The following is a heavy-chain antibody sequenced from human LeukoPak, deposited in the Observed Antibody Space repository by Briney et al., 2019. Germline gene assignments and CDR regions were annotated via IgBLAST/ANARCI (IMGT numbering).Heavy chain of an antibody. Sequence: GASVKVSCKASGYTFTSYGISWVRQAPGQGLEWVGWISAYNGNTNYAQKLQGRVTMTTDTSTSTAYMELRSLRSDDTAVYYCAGAIAAAGTSPRGWFDPWGQGTLVTVSS. CDR2: ISAYNGNT. D-gene: IGHD6-13*01. CDR3: AGAIAAAGTSPRGWFDP. V-gene: IGHV1-18*01. CDR1: GYTFTSYG. J-gene: IGHJ5*02.